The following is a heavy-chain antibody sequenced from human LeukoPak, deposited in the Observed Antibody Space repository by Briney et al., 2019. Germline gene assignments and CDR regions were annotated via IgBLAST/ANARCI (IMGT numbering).Heavy chain of an antibody. CDR1: GGSISSSSYY. V-gene: IGHV4-39*01. J-gene: IGHJ4*02. CDR3: AQFNRYYFDY. CDR2: IYYSGST. Sequence: SETLSLTCTVSGGSISSSSYYWGWIRQPPGKGPEWIGSIYYSGSTYYNPSLKSRVTISVDTSKNQFSLKLSSVTAADTAVYYCAQFNRYYFDYWGQGTLVTVSS. D-gene: IGHD1-14*01.